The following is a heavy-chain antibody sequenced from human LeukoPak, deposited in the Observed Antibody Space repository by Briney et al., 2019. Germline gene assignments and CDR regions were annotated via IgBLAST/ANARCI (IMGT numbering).Heavy chain of an antibody. D-gene: IGHD3-22*01. V-gene: IGHV4-30-4*01. CDR2: TYDSGST. J-gene: IGHJ5*02. Sequence: ASETLSLTCTVSGGSISSGDYYWSWIRQPPGKGLEWIGYTYDSGSTYYNPSLKSRATISVDTSKNQFSLKLTSVTAADTAVYYCARPYYYDSRIDPWGQGTLVTVSS. CDR1: GGSISSGDYY. CDR3: ARPYYYDSRIDP.